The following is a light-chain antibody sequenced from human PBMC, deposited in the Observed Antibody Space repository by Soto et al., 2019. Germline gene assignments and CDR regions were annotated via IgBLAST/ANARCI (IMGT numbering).Light chain of an antibody. CDR2: GAS. Sequence: VMTQAAATLSVSPGGGATLSCRASQTVNNNVAWYQLKDGQVPRLLIYGASTRATDIPARSSGSGSGTEFTLTISSLQSEDFAEYHCQQYNNWPQTFGQGTKV. CDR3: QQYNNWPQT. J-gene: IGKJ1*01. V-gene: IGKV3-15*01. CDR1: QTVNNN.